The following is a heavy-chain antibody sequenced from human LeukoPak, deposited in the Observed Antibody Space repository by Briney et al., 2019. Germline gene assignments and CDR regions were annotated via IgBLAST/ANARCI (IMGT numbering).Heavy chain of an antibody. Sequence: GGSLRLSCAASGFTFSIYWSWVRQAPGKGLEWVANIKQDGSEKYYVDSVMGRFTISGDNAKNSLYLQMNSLRAEDTAVYYCARGDDNLAYDYWGQGTLVTVSS. V-gene: IGHV3-7*05. D-gene: IGHD1-1*01. CDR3: ARGDDNLAYDY. CDR1: GFTFSIYW. J-gene: IGHJ4*02. CDR2: IKQDGSEK.